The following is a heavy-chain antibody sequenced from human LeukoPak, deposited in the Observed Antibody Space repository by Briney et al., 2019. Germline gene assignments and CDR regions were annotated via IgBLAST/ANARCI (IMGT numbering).Heavy chain of an antibody. D-gene: IGHD6-13*01. CDR3: AKDLYSSSWYLLGY. CDR2: ISGSGGST. CDR1: GFTFSSYA. J-gene: IGHJ4*02. Sequence: PGGSLRLSCAASGFTFSSYAMSWVRQAPGKGLEWVSAISGSGGSTYYADSVKGRFTISRDNSTSTLYLQMNSLRAEDTALYYCAKDLYSSSWYLLGYWGQGTLVTVSS. V-gene: IGHV3-23*01.